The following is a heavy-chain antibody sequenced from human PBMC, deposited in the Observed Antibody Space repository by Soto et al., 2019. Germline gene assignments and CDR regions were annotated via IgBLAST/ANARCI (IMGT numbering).Heavy chain of an antibody. D-gene: IGHD2-2*01. CDR1: GFSLSNARMG. J-gene: IGHJ5*02. Sequence: QVTLKESGPVLVKPTETLTLTCTVSGFSLSNARMGVSWIRQPPGKALEWLAHIFSNDEKSYSTSLKSRLTIPKNTYKSQVVLTMTSMDPRDTATYYWTRILLGYCISTSFYEFDPWGQGTLFTVSS. V-gene: IGHV2-26*01. CDR2: IFSNDEK. CDR3: TRILLGYCISTSFYEFDP.